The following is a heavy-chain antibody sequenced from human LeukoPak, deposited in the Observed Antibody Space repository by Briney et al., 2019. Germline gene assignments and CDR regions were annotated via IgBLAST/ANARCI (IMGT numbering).Heavy chain of an antibody. CDR3: ARVWRVAGASDY. V-gene: IGHV4-34*01. J-gene: IGHJ4*02. CDR2: INHSGST. CDR1: GGSFSGCY. Sequence: SETLSLTCAVYGGSFSGCYWSWIRQPPGKGLEWIGEINHSGSTNYNPSLKSRVTISVDTSKNQFSLKLSSVTAADTAVYYCARVWRVAGASDYWGQGTLVTVSS. D-gene: IGHD6-19*01.